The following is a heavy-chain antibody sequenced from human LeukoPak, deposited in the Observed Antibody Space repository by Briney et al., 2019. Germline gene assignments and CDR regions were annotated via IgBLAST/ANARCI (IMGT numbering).Heavy chain of an antibody. CDR1: GFTFSSYA. V-gene: IGHV3-23*01. J-gene: IGHJ4*02. CDR2: ISGSGGNT. Sequence: GGSLRLSCAASGFTFSSYAMSWVRQAPGKGLEWVSAISGSGGNTYYADSVKGRFTISRDNSKNTLYLQMNSLRAEDTALYYCAKDIGRIVGVFDYWGQGTLVTVSS. CDR3: AKDIGRIVGVFDY. D-gene: IGHD1-26*01.